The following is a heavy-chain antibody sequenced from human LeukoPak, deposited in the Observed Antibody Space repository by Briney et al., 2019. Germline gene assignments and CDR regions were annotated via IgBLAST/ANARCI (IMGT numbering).Heavy chain of an antibody. Sequence: PSETLSLTCAVYGGSFSGYYWSWIRQPPGKGLEWIGEINHSGSTNYNPSLKSRVTISVDTSKNQFSLKLTSVTAADTAVFYCARARGCCDSNTNPPLPDSWGQGTLVTVSS. CDR2: INHSGST. V-gene: IGHV4-34*01. CDR1: GGSFSGYY. D-gene: IGHD2/OR15-2a*01. CDR3: ARARGCCDSNTNPPLPDS. J-gene: IGHJ5*01.